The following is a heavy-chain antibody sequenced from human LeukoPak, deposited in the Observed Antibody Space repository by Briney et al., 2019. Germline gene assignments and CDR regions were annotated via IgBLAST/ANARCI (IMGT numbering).Heavy chain of an antibody. D-gene: IGHD2-2*01. V-gene: IGHV3-30-3*01. J-gene: IGHJ4*02. Sequence: GGSLRLSCAASGFTFSSYAMHWVRQAPGKGLEWVAVISYDGSNKYYADSVKGRFTISRDNSKNTLYLQMNSLRAEDTAVYYCARGAGYCSSTSCRGGYYFYYWGQGTLVTVSS. CDR2: ISYDGSNK. CDR3: ARGAGYCSSTSCRGGYYFYY. CDR1: GFTFSSYA.